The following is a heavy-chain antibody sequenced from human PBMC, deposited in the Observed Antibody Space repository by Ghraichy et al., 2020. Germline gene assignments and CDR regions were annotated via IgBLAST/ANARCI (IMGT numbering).Heavy chain of an antibody. J-gene: IGHJ1*01. CDR1: GFTFSSST. CDR2: IRENSNDI. D-gene: IGHD2-15*01. V-gene: IGHV3-48*02. Sequence: GGSLRLSCAASGFTFSSSTMNWVRQAPGKGLQWISHIRENSNDIRYADSVKGRFTISRDNAKNSLYLQMSSLRDEDTAVYYCVRDLCCFLLDWGQGTLVTVS. CDR3: VRDLCCFLLD.